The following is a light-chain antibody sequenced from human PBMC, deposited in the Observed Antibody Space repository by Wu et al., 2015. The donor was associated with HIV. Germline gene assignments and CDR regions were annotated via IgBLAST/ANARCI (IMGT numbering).Light chain of an antibody. CDR2: GAS. J-gene: IGKJ3*01. CDR3: QQYGSSPFT. CDR1: QSVSSY. V-gene: IGKV3-20*01. Sequence: EIVLTQSPATLSLSPGERATLSCRASQSVSSYLAWYQQKPGQAPRLLIYGASSRATGIPDRFSGSGSGTDFTLTISRLEPEDFAVYYCQQYGSSPFTFGLGPKWISN.